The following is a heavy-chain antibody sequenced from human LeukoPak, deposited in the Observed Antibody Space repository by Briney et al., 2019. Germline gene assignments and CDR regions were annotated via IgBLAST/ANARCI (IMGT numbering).Heavy chain of an antibody. D-gene: IGHD2-15*01. CDR3: ARAQYCSGGSRYTGHFDY. Sequence: GGSLRLSCAASGFTFSSYGMLWVRQAPGKGLEWVAFIRYDGSNKYYADSVKGRFTISRDNSKNTLYLQMNSLRAEDTAVYYCARAQYCSGGSRYTGHFDYWGQGTLVTVSS. V-gene: IGHV3-30*02. CDR1: GFTFSSYG. J-gene: IGHJ4*02. CDR2: IRYDGSNK.